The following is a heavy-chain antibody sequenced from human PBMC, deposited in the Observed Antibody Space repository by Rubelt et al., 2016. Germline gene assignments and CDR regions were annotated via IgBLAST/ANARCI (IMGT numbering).Heavy chain of an antibody. V-gene: IGHV3-15*07. Sequence: TFSNAWMNWVRQAPGKGLEWVGRIKSKTDGGTTDYAAPVKGRFTISRDDSKNTLYLQMNSLKTEDTAVYYCARAAAVAGYANDYWGQGTLVTVSS. CDR2: IKSKTDGGTT. J-gene: IGHJ4*02. CDR3: ARAAAVAGYANDY. D-gene: IGHD6-19*01. CDR1: TFSNAW.